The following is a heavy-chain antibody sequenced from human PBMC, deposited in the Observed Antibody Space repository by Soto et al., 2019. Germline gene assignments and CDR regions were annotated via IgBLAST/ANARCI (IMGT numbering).Heavy chain of an antibody. CDR3: ARETSGDDVLGPGGAYYYRMDV. D-gene: IGHD3-3*02. CDR2: IYYSGST. CDR1: GGSISSYY. J-gene: IGHJ6*02. Sequence: SETLSLTCTVSGGSISSYYWSWIRQPPGKXLEWIGYIYYSGSTNYNPSLKSRVTISVDTSKSQFSLKLSSVTAADTAVYYCARETSGDDVLGPGGAYYYRMDVWGQGTTVTVSS. V-gene: IGHV4-59*01.